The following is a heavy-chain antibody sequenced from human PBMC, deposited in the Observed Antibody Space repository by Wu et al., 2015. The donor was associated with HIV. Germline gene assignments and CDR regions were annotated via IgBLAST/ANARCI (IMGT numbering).Heavy chain of an antibody. CDR3: ARGRYDVLTGYYTLQS. CDR2: ISSTGNT. Sequence: QVQLQESGPGLVKPSETLSLTCTVSGASINNYYWSWVRQSPEKGLEWIGYISSTGNTNYNPSLKSRVTISVATSKKQFSPTVISMTSADTALYYCARGRYDVLTGYYTLQSWGQGTLVTVFS. D-gene: IGHD3-9*01. V-gene: IGHV4-59*01. J-gene: IGHJ5*02. CDR1: GASINNYY.